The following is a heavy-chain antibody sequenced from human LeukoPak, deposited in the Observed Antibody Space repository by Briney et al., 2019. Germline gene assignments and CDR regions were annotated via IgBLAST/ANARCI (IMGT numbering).Heavy chain of an antibody. CDR3: ARGGTYDI. V-gene: IGHV3-7*01. CDR2: LKQDGSQT. CDR1: GFTFSMYW. J-gene: IGHJ3*02. Sequence: GGSLRLSCVASGFTFSMYWMTWFRQAPGKGLEWVANLKQDGSQTNYVDSVKGRFTISRDNAKKSLYLQMNSLRGEDTAVYYCARGGTYDIWGQGTRVTVSS.